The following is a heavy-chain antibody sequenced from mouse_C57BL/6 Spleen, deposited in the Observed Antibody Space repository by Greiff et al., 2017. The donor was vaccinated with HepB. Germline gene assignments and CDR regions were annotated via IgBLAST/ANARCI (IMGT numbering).Heavy chain of an antibody. CDR3: ARDTLYSHFDV. D-gene: IGHD2-1*01. CDR2: ISYDGSN. J-gene: IGHJ1*03. V-gene: IGHV3-6*01. CDR1: GYSITSGYY. Sequence: EVQVVESGPGLVKPSQSLSLTCSVTGYSITSGYYWNWIRQFPGNKLEWMGYISYDGSNNYNPSLKNRISITRDTSKNQFFLKLNSVTTEDTATYYCARDTLYSHFDVWGTGTTVTVSS.